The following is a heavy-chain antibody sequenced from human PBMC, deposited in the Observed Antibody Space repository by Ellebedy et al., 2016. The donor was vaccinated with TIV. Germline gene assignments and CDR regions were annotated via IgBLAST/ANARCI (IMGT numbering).Heavy chain of an antibody. J-gene: IGHJ3*02. CDR1: GGSISSGDYY. Sequence: SETLSLXCTVSGGSISSGDYYWSWIRQPPGKGLEWIGYIYYSGSTYYNPSLKSRVTISVDTSKNQFSLKLSSVTAADTAVYYCARGGSVLHAFDIWGQGTMVTVSS. CDR2: IYYSGST. V-gene: IGHV4-30-4*01. CDR3: ARGGSVLHAFDI. D-gene: IGHD3-10*01.